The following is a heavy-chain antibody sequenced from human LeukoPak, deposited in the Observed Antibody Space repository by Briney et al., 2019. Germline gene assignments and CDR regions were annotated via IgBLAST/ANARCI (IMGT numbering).Heavy chain of an antibody. D-gene: IGHD3-22*01. CDR3: ASLRVRVHYYGMDV. Sequence: SETLSLTCAVYGVSFSGYYWSWIRQPPGKGLEWIGEINHSGSTNYNPSLKSRVTISVDTSKNQFSLKLSSVTAADTAVYYCASLRVRVHYYGMDVWGQGTTVTVSS. V-gene: IGHV4-34*01. CDR2: INHSGST. J-gene: IGHJ6*02. CDR1: GVSFSGYY.